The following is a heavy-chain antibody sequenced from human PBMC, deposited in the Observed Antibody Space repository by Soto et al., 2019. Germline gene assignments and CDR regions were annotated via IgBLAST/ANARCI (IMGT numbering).Heavy chain of an antibody. CDR2: MSHSGGA. CDR1: GGSISSSTNYY. V-gene: IGHV4-34*01. CDR3: VRVERGTETTVVDAFDI. J-gene: IGHJ3*02. Sequence: QVQLQQWGAGLLKPSETLSLTYAVYGGSISSSTNYYWSWIRQPPGKGLEWIGEMSHSGGAHFNPSLRSRVTISVDTSRNQFSLEMTSVTAADTALYYCVRVERGTETTVVDAFDIWGPGTMVTVSS. D-gene: IGHD1-1*01.